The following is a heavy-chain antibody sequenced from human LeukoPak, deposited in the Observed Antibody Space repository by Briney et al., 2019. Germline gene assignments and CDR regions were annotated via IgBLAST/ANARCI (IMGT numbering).Heavy chain of an antibody. CDR2: ISSSSSYI. V-gene: IGHV3-21*01. J-gene: IGHJ4*02. CDR3: ARSSGSYYDGPDY. Sequence: GGSLRLSCAASGFTFSSYSMNWVRQAPGKGLEWVSSISSSSSYIYYADSVKGRFTISRDNSKNTLYLQMNSLRAEDTAVYYCARSSGSYYDGPDYWGQGTLVAASS. D-gene: IGHD1-26*01. CDR1: GFTFSSYS.